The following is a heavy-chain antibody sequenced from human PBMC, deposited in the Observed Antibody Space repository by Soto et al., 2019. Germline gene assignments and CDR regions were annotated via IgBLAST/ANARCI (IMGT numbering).Heavy chain of an antibody. J-gene: IGHJ5*02. Sequence: GSLRLSCVASGLTVSSNHMSWVRQAPGKGLEWVSVILTTGSTYYADSLKGRFIISRDNSKNTLYLQINSLRAEDTAVYYCATYSGSTGGLDPWGQGTLVTVSS. CDR2: ILTTGST. CDR3: ATYSGSTGGLDP. D-gene: IGHD5-12*01. V-gene: IGHV3-53*01. CDR1: GLTVSSNH.